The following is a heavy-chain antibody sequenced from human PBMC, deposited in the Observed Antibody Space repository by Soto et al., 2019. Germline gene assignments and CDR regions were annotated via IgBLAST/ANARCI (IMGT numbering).Heavy chain of an antibody. Sequence: SETLSLTCTVSGGSISSYYWSWIRQPPGKGLEWIGYIYYSGSTNYNPSLKSRVTISVDTSKNQFSLKLSSVTAADTAVYYCARLLLQLHSSDAFDIWGQGTMVTVSS. CDR1: GGSISSYY. D-gene: IGHD2-2*01. CDR2: IYYSGST. J-gene: IGHJ3*02. V-gene: IGHV4-59*08. CDR3: ARLLLQLHSSDAFDI.